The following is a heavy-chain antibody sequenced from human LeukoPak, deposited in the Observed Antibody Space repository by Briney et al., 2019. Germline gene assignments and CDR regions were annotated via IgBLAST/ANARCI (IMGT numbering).Heavy chain of an antibody. D-gene: IGHD2-21*01. V-gene: IGHV3-7*01. CDR1: GFTFSSYW. CDR2: IKQDGSEK. J-gene: IGHJ6*03. CDR3: ARGLTRDYYYYMDV. Sequence: TGGSLRLSCAASGFTFSSYWMSWVRQAPGKGLEWVANIKQDGSEKYYVDSVKGRFTISRDNAKNSLYLQMNSLRAEDTAVYYCARGLTRDYYYYMDVWGKGTTVTVSS.